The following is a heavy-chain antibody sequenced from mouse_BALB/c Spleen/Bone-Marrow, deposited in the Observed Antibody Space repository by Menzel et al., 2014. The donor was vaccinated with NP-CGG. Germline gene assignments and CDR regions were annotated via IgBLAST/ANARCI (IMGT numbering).Heavy chain of an antibody. V-gene: IGHV2-6-7*01. CDR3: ARDPGGANNEWYFDG. CDR2: IWGDGST. CDR1: GFSLTGYG. Sequence: VMLVESGPGLGAPSPSLSIPCTVSGFSLTGYGVHWVRQPPGKGLEWLGMIWGDGSTDYNSALKSRLSISKDNSKSQVFLKMNSLQTHDTARYYCARDPGGANNEWYFDGWGAGTPVTVSS. J-gene: IGHJ1*01. D-gene: IGHD3-1*01.